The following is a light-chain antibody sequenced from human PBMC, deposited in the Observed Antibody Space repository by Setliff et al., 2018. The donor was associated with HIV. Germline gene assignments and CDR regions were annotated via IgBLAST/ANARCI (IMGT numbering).Light chain of an antibody. CDR1: TGAVTSGYY. Sequence: QAVVAQEPSLTVSPGGTVTLTCASSTGAVTSGYYPNWFQQKPGQAPRTLIYYTSNKHSWTPARFSGPLLGGKAALTLSGVQPEDEAEYYCLLYYGGAVVFGGGTQLTVL. CDR2: YTS. V-gene: IGLV7-43*01. CDR3: LLYYGGAVV. J-gene: IGLJ2*01.